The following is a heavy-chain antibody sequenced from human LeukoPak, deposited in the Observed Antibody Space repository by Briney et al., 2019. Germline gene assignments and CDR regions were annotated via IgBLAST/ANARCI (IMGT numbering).Heavy chain of an antibody. V-gene: IGHV5-10-1*01. Sequence: GEDLLIYCKGSGCSFTSYWLSWVRQMPGKGLEWMGRIDPSDSYTNYSASFQGHVTISAYNSIRPAYLQWMSIKVSDTALYYGVRYEDYGGEGTLVTVSS. CDR2: IDPSDSYT. CDR3: VRYEDY. J-gene: IGHJ4*02. CDR1: GCSFTSYW. D-gene: IGHD3-16*01.